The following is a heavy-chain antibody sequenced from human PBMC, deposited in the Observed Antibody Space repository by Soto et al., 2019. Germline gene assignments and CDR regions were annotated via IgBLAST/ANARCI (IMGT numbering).Heavy chain of an antibody. Sequence: EVQLVESGGNVLQPGGSLRLSCAASGFISSSYWMHWVRQAPGKGLVWVSRINREGSRTDYADSVKGRFAVSRDNAKNTVLLQMNSLRADETAVYYCARGFNGYYYVDYWGQGTLVTVSS. D-gene: IGHD2-8*01. CDR1: GFISSSYW. V-gene: IGHV3-74*01. CDR2: INREGSRT. J-gene: IGHJ4*02. CDR3: ARGFNGYYYVDY.